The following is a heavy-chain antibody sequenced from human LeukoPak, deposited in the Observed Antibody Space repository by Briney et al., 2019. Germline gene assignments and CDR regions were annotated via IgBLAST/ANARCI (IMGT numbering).Heavy chain of an antibody. D-gene: IGHD3-3*01. Sequence: PGGSLRLSCAASGFTFSSYGMHWVRQAPGKGLEWVAVISYDGSNKYYADSVKGRFTISRDNSKNTLYLQMNSLRAEDTAVYYCAKTGAESPTIFGVVSAGVYYGMDVWGQGTTVTVSS. CDR1: GFTFSSYG. J-gene: IGHJ6*02. CDR3: AKTGAESPTIFGVVSAGVYYGMDV. V-gene: IGHV3-30*18. CDR2: ISYDGSNK.